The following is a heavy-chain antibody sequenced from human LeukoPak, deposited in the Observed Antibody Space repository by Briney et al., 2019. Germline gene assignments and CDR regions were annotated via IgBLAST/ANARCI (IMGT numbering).Heavy chain of an antibody. CDR1: GGSISSGSYY. CDR3: ARGWSGFDPFDY. D-gene: IGHD3-3*01. CDR2: IYTSACT. Sequence: PSETLSLTCTVSGGSISSGSYYWSWIRQPAGKGLEWLGRIYTSACTNYTPTLKSRVTISIDTSKNQFSLKLSSVTAADTGVYYCARGWSGFDPFDYWGQGTLVTVSS. J-gene: IGHJ4*02. V-gene: IGHV4-61*02.